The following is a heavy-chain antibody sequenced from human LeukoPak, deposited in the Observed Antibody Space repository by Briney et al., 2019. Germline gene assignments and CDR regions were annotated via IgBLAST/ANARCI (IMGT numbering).Heavy chain of an antibody. CDR2: ISKGNT. CDR3: AREAGYCATVCLKTNYFDP. V-gene: IGHV3-23*01. CDR1: GFPFINNV. J-gene: IGHJ5*02. Sequence: PGGGLRVSRVASGFPFINNVMSWVRQPPGRGGEWVSAISKGNTYYADTTKGRFTISRDDSKNMVYLQMYSLGVEDTARYYCAREAGYCATVCLKTNYFDPWGQGTLVTVSS. D-gene: IGHD2-8*01.